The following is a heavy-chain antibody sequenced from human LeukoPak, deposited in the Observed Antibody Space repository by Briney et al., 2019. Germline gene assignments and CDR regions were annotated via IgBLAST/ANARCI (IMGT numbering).Heavy chain of an antibody. V-gene: IGHV3-21*01. Sequence: PGGSLRLSCAASGFTFSSYSMNWVRQAPGKGLEWVSSISSSSSYIYYADSVKGRFTISRDNAKNSLYLQMNSLRAEDTAVYYCARGGSYRLDYFDYWGQGTLVTVSS. D-gene: IGHD3-16*02. CDR3: ARGGSYRLDYFDY. CDR1: GFTFSSYS. CDR2: ISSSSSYI. J-gene: IGHJ4*02.